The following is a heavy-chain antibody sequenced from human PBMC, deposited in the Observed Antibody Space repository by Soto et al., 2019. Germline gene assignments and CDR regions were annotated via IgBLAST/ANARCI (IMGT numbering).Heavy chain of an antibody. J-gene: IGHJ5*02. D-gene: IGHD3-16*02. Sequence: PGGSLRLSCVASEFTFSSYGINWVRQAPGKGPEWVSSISSDSSYIYYADSVKGRFTISRDNGKNSLYLEMNSLRAEDTAVYYCAGVWGTYRSYFDPWGQGTLVTVSS. V-gene: IGHV3-21*04. CDR2: ISSDSSYI. CDR3: AGVWGTYRSYFDP. CDR1: EFTFSSYG.